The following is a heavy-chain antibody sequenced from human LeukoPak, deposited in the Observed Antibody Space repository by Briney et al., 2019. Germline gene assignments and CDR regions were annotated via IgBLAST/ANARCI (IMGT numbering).Heavy chain of an antibody. V-gene: IGHV1-69*04. CDR2: IFPILGIA. J-gene: IGHJ6*02. D-gene: IGHD4-17*01. CDR1: GGTFSSYA. Sequence: AASVKVSCKASGGTFSSYAISWVRQAPGQGLEWMGRIFPILGIANYAQKFQGRVTITADKSTSTAYMELSSLRSEDTAVYYCASAVTVKYYYYYGMDVWGQGTTVTVSS. CDR3: ASAVTVKYYYYYGMDV.